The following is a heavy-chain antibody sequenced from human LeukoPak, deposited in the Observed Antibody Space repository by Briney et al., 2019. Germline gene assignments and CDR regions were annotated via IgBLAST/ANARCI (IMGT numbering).Heavy chain of an antibody. Sequence: PGGSLRLSCAASGFTFSRSWMTWVRQAPGKGLEGVGNINERGSEKYLVDSVEGRFTISRDNAKSSVYLQMNSLRAEDTAIYYCARDRAYSTHDYWGQGTLVTVAS. V-gene: IGHV3-7*01. CDR2: INERGSEK. CDR3: ARDRAYSTHDY. D-gene: IGHD6-13*01. J-gene: IGHJ4*02. CDR1: GFTFSRSW.